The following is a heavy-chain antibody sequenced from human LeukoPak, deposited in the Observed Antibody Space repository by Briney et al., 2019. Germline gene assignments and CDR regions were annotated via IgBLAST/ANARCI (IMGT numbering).Heavy chain of an antibody. CDR1: GASISSSYW. J-gene: IGHJ4*02. CDR3: ATKIVGATRRDY. CDR2: ISHSRGRT. D-gene: IGHD1-26*01. Sequence: SGTLSLTCDVSGASISSSYWWSWVRQPPGKGLEWIGEISHSRGRTNYNPSLKSRVTFSVDKSKNQFSLNLSSVTAADTAVYYCATKIVGATRRDYWGQGTLVTVSS. V-gene: IGHV4-4*02.